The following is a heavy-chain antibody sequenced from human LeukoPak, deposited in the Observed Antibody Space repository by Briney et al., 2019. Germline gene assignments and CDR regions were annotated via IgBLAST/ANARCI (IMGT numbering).Heavy chain of an antibody. J-gene: IGHJ4*02. V-gene: IGHV3-21*01. D-gene: IGHD3-3*01. CDR1: GFTFSSYS. Sequence: PGGSLRLSCAASGFTFSSYSMNWVRRAPGKGLEWVSSISSSSSYIYYADSVKGRFTISRDNAKNSLYLQMNSLRAEDTAVYYCARAPTRSGYYTGFDYWGQGTLVTVSS. CDR3: ARAPTRSGYYTGFDY. CDR2: ISSSSSYI.